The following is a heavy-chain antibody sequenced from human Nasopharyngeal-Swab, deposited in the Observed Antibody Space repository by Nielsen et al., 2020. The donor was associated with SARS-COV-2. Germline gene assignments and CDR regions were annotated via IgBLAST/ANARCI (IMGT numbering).Heavy chain of an antibody. J-gene: IGHJ4*02. CDR1: GGTFSSYA. CDR3: VYGSGSYYNLYY. D-gene: IGHD3-10*01. V-gene: IGHV1-69*13. CDR2: IIPIFGTA. Sequence: SVKVSCKASGGTFSSYAISWVRQAPGQGLEWMGGIIPIFGTANYAQKFQGRVAITADESTSTAYMELSSLRSEDTAVYYCVYGSGSYYNLYYWGQGTLVTVSS.